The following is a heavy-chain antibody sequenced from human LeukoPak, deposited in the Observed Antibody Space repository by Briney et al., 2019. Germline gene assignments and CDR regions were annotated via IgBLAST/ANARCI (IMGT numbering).Heavy chain of an antibody. CDR1: GFTLSSYS. J-gene: IGHJ4*02. Sequence: GGSLRLSCAASGFTLSSYSMNWVRQAPGKGLEWIPFIDSSSRIIFYAESVKGRFTISRDNAKNSLFLQMNSLRAEDTAVYYCARRVPNEVITDYFDYWGQGALVTVSS. CDR3: ARRVPNEVITDYFDY. D-gene: IGHD3-16*01. V-gene: IGHV3-48*04. CDR2: IDSSSRII.